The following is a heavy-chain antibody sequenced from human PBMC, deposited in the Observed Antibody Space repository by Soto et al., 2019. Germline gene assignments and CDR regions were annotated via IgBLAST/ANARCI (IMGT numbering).Heavy chain of an antibody. D-gene: IGHD4-17*01. V-gene: IGHV6-1*01. CDR1: GGSVSTNGAA. CDR3: ARDKHDYFNRGIGFDT. J-gene: IGHJ5*02. Sequence: SQTLSLTCAISGGSVSTNGAAWNWIRQSPSRGLEWLGRTYYRSKWYNDYAVSVKSRITINPDTSKSQFSLQLNSVTPEDTAVYYCARDKHDYFNRGIGFDTWGQGILVTVSS. CDR2: TYYRSKWYN.